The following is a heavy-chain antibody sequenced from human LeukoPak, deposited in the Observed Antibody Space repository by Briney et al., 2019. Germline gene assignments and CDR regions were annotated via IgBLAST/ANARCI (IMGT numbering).Heavy chain of an antibody. V-gene: IGHV3-30-3*01. CDR3: ARDSYRGYSGYGYYYGMDV. D-gene: IGHD5-12*01. CDR1: GFTFSSYA. Sequence: PGRSLRLSCAASGFTFSSYAMHWVRQAPGKGLEWVAVISYDGSNKYYADSVKGRFTISRDNSKNTLYLQMNSLRAEDTAVYYCARDSYRGYSGYGYYYGMDVWGQGTTVTVSS. CDR2: ISYDGSNK. J-gene: IGHJ6*02.